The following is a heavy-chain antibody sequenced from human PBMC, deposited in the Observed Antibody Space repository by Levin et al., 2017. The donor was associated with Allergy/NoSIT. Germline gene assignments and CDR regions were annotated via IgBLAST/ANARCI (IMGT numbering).Heavy chain of an antibody. D-gene: IGHD2-8*02. CDR1: GFTFSYYY. V-gene: IGHV3-21*01. CDR3: ARDLVAHSSAPDAFEI. CDR2: ISSSGTFI. Sequence: NAGGSLRLSCAASGFTFSYYYINWVRQAPGKGLEWVSSISSSGTFIYYADSVKGRFTISRDNAKNSLYLQMNSLRAEDTAVYYCARDLVAHSSAPDAFEIWGQGTMVTVSS. J-gene: IGHJ3*02.